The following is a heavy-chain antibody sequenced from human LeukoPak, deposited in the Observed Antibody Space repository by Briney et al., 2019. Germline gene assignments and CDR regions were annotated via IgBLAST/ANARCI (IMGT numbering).Heavy chain of an antibody. D-gene: IGHD3-22*01. J-gene: IGHJ4*02. CDR2: IKSKTGGGTT. CDR1: GFTFSSYG. V-gene: IGHV3-15*01. Sequence: GGSLRLSCAASGFTFSSYGMHWVRQAPGKGLEWVGRIKSKTGGGTTDYAAPVKGRFTISRDDSKNTLYLQMNSLKTEDTAVYYCTTVVYDSSGLPEYYFDYWGQGTLVTVSS. CDR3: TTVVYDSSGLPEYYFDY.